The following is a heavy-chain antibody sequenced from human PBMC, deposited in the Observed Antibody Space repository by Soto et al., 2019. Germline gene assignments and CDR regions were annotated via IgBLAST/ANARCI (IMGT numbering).Heavy chain of an antibody. Sequence: EVQLVESGGGLVKPGGSLRLSCAASGFTFSTYSMNWVRQAPGKGLEWVSSISSGSSYIYYADSVQGRFTISRDNAKNPLYLQMNSLRAEDTAVYYCAREIAAAGVGFDFWGQGTLVTVSS. D-gene: IGHD6-13*01. CDR1: GFTFSTYS. CDR2: ISSGSSYI. CDR3: AREIAAAGVGFDF. V-gene: IGHV3-21*01. J-gene: IGHJ4*02.